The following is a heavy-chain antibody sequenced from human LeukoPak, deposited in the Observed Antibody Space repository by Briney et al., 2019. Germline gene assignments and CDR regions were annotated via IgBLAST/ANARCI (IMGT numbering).Heavy chain of an antibody. V-gene: IGHV3-64*04. D-gene: IGHD2-15*01. CDR2: MTNSGGST. CDR3: AKGSGGGRPYYFDY. Sequence: GGSLRLSCSASGFPFSSYGIHWVRQPPGKGLEYVSGMTNSGGSTYYADSVKGRFIISRDNSKNTLYLQMNSLRAEDTALYYCAKGSGGGRPYYFDYWGQGTLVTVSS. J-gene: IGHJ4*02. CDR1: GFPFSSYG.